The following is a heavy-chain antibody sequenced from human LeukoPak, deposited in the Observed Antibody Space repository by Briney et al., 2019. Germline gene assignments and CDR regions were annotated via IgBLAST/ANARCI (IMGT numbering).Heavy chain of an antibody. V-gene: IGHV5-51*01. Sequence: GESLKISCKGFGYSFTSCWIGWVRQMPGKGLEWMGIVFPDDSNTRYSPSFQGRVTFSADKSTNTAYLQWSSLKASDTAIYYCARHVSYGIYSSGSYYFDYWGQGTLVTVSS. CDR2: VFPDDSNT. CDR3: ARHVSYGIYSSGSYYFDY. D-gene: IGHD6-19*01. J-gene: IGHJ4*02. CDR1: GYSFTSCW.